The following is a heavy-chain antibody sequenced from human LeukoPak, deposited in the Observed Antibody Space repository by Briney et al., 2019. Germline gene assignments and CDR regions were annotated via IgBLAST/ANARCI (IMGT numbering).Heavy chain of an antibody. D-gene: IGHD3-10*01. CDR3: ARDYGSGSYSDP. CDR2: IYYSGST. J-gene: IGHJ5*02. Sequence: SETLSLTCTVSGGSISSYYRSWIRQPPGKGLEWIGYIYYSGSTNYNPSLKSRVTISVDTSKNQFSLKLSSVTAADTAVYYCARDYGSGSYSDPWGQGTLVTVSS. CDR1: GGSISSYY. V-gene: IGHV4-59*01.